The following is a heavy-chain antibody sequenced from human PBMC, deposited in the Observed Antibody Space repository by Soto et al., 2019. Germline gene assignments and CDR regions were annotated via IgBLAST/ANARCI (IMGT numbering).Heavy chain of an antibody. J-gene: IGHJ6*02. D-gene: IGHD5-18*01. CDR3: ARGGSTAMAPMYYYGMDV. CDR2: IIPIFGTA. Sequence: RASVKVSCKASGGTFSSYAISWVRQAPGQGLEWMGGIIPIFGTANYAQKFQGRVTITADKSTSTAYMELSSLRSEDTAVYYCARGGSTAMAPMYYYGMDVWGQGTTVTVSS. V-gene: IGHV1-69*06. CDR1: GGTFSSYA.